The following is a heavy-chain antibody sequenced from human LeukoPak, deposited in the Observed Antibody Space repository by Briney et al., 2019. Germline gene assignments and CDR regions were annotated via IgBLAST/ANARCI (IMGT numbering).Heavy chain of an antibody. CDR2: IIPIFGTA. Sequence: ASVKVSCKASGYTFTGYYMHWVRQAPGQGLEWMGGIIPIFGTANYAQKFQGRVTITADESTSTAYMELSSLRSEDTAVYYCARGELVGATRTHPGVHYYFDYWGQGTLVTVSS. CDR1: GYTFTGYY. D-gene: IGHD1-26*01. CDR3: ARGELVGATRTHPGVHYYFDY. V-gene: IGHV1-69*13. J-gene: IGHJ4*02.